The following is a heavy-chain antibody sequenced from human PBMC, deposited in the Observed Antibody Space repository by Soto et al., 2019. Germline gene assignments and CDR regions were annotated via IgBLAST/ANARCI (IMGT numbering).Heavy chain of an antibody. Sequence: QVQLVESGGGVVQPGRSLRLSCAASGFTFSSYGMHWVRQAPGKGLEWVAVISYDGIHKYYADSVKGRFTISRDNSKNTLYLHMNSLSAEDTAVYYWAKEQEAGMASGAYWGQGTLVTVSS. D-gene: IGHD2-8*01. CDR1: GFTFSSYG. CDR2: ISYDGIHK. J-gene: IGHJ4*02. CDR3: AKEQEAGMASGAY. V-gene: IGHV3-30*18.